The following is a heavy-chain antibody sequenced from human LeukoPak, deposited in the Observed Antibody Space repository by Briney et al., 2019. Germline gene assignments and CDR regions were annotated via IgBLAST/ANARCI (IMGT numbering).Heavy chain of an antibody. Sequence: PSETLSLTCTVSGGSISSYYWSWIRQPAGKGLEWIGRIYTSGSTNYNPSLKSRVTMSVDTSKNQFSLKLSSVTAADTAVYYCARGSRIAVDYYYYYMDVWGKGTTVTISS. D-gene: IGHD6-19*01. J-gene: IGHJ6*03. CDR3: ARGSRIAVDYYYYYMDV. CDR2: IYTSGST. V-gene: IGHV4-4*07. CDR1: GGSISSYY.